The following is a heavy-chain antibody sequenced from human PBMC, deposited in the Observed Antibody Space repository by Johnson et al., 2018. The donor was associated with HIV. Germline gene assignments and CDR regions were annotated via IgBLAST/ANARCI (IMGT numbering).Heavy chain of an antibody. J-gene: IGHJ3*02. CDR3: AKDCVGVWWSRAFDI. CDR2: ISGSGGST. D-gene: IGHD2-21*01. Sequence: MHLVESGGGLVQPGGSLRLSCAASGFTFSSYAMSWVRQAPGQGLVWVSAISGSGGSTYYADSVKGRFTISRDNSKNTLYLQMNSLRAEDTAVYYCAKDCVGVWWSRAFDIWGQGTMVTVSS. V-gene: IGHV3-23*04. CDR1: GFTFSSYA.